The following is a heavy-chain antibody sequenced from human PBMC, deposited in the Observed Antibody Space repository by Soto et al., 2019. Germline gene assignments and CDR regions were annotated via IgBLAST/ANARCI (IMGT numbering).Heavy chain of an antibody. CDR1: GGSISSSSYY. D-gene: IGHD3-22*01. CDR3: ARHRGKYYDSSGYYYWPIMDY. V-gene: IGHV4-39*01. J-gene: IGHJ4*02. Sequence: PSETLSLTCTVSGGSISSSSYYWGWIRQPPGKGLEWIGSIYYSGSTYYNPSLKSRVTISVDTSKNQFSLKLSSVTAADTAVYYCARHRGKYYDSSGYYYWPIMDYWGQGTLVTVSS. CDR2: IYYSGST.